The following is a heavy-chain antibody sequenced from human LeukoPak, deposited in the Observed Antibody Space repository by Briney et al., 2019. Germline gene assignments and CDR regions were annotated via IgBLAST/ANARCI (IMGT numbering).Heavy chain of an antibody. Sequence: PGRSLRLSCSASGFTFSNYAMHWVRQAPGKGLEWVAFIRYDGSKEYYADSVKGRFTISRDNSKNTLYLQMNSLRAEDTAVYYCAKVEYTSSWYGVGSLDYWGQGTLVTVSS. CDR1: GFTFSNYA. J-gene: IGHJ4*02. D-gene: IGHD6-13*01. CDR2: IRYDGSKE. CDR3: AKVEYTSSWYGVGSLDY. V-gene: IGHV3-30*02.